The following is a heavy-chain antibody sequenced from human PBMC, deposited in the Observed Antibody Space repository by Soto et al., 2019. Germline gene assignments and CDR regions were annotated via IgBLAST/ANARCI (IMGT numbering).Heavy chain of an antibody. CDR2: IRKDGSQE. D-gene: IGHD3-22*01. Sequence: DVQLTESGGGLVQPGGSLSLSCGASGFSFGSDWMAWVRQAPGKGLELVANIRKDGSQEHYADSVRSRCSVSRDNAKDSLYLQMNRLRLQDTAVYSCTRAGNYRDDSDIYDVFAIWGPGTMVTVSS. CDR3: TRAGNYRDDSDIYDVFAI. CDR1: GFSFGSDW. V-gene: IGHV3-7*04. J-gene: IGHJ3*02.